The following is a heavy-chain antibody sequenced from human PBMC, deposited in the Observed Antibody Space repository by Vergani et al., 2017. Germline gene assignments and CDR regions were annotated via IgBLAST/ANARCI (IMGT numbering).Heavy chain of an antibody. V-gene: IGHV1-46*01. CDR3: ARVGESSDSSGYY. Sequence: QVQLVQSGAEVKKPGASVKVSCNSSGYTFTSYYMHWVRQAPGQVLEFILIINPSGGSTSYAQKFQGRVTMTRDTSTSTVYMELSSLRSEDTAVYYCARVGESSDSSGYYWGQGTLVTVSS. CDR1: GYTFTSYY. CDR2: INPSGGST. D-gene: IGHD3-22*01. J-gene: IGHJ4*02.